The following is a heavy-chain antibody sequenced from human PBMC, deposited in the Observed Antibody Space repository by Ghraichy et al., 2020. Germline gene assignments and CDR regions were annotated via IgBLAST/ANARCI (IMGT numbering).Heavy chain of an antibody. CDR3: AKRLPERVFGAVDY. CDR1: EFTFDNYG. CDR2: ISITGLRT. J-gene: IGHJ4*02. Sequence: GGSLRLSCVGSEFTFDNYGLSWVRQTPGKGLEWVSTISITGLRTYYADSVRGRFAVSRDNSKKTLFLQMNSLRAEDTAVYYCAKRLPERVFGAVDYWGQGILVTVSS. D-gene: IGHD3-3*01. V-gene: IGHV3-23*01.